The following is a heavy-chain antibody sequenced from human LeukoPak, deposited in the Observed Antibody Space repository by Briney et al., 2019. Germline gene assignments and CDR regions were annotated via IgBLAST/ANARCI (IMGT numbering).Heavy chain of an antibody. CDR1: GFTFSSYG. D-gene: IGHD3-9*01. CDR3: VNGYDILTGYYSY. J-gene: IGHJ4*02. CDR2: ISYDGSNK. Sequence: GRSLRLSCAASGFTFSSYGMHWVRQAPGKGLEWVAVISYDGSNKYYADSVKGRFTISRDNSKNTLYLQMSSLRAEDTAVYYCVNGYDILTGYYSYWGQGTQVTVSS. V-gene: IGHV3-30*18.